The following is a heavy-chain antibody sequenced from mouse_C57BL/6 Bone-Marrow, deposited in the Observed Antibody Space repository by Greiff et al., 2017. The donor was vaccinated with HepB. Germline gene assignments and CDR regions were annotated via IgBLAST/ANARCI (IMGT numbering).Heavy chain of an antibody. V-gene: IGHV1-19*01. CDR3: ARRAYSNFLDY. CDR2: INPYNGGT. D-gene: IGHD2-5*01. Sequence: EVQLQQSGPVLVKPGASVKMSCKASGYTFTDYYMNWVKQSHGKSLEWIGVINPYNGGTSYNQKFKGKATLTVDKSSSTAYMEPNSLTSAYSAVYYCARRAYSNFLDYWAQGTTLTVSS. CDR1: GYTFTDYY. J-gene: IGHJ2*01.